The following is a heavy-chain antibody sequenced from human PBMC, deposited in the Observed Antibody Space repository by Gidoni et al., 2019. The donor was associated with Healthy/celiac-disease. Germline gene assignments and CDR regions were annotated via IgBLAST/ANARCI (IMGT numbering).Heavy chain of an antibody. V-gene: IGHV3-33*01. D-gene: IGHD4-4*01. CDR3: ARDLYSNYGDFDY. CDR1: GFPFSSYG. J-gene: IGHJ4*02. CDR2: IWYDGSNK. Sequence: QVQLVESGGGVVQPGRSLRLSCAASGFPFSSYGMHWVRQAPGKGLEWVAVIWYDGSNKYYADSVKGRFTISRDNSKNTLYLQMNSLRAEDTAVYYCARDLYSNYGDFDYWGQGTLVTVSS.